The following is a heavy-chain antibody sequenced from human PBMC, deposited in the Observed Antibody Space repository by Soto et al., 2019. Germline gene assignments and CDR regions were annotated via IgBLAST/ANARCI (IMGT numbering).Heavy chain of an antibody. J-gene: IGHJ6*02. CDR3: ARDRIVVVTGYYYYYVMDV. V-gene: IGHV4-31*03. CDR2: IYYSGST. D-gene: IGHD2-21*02. CDR1: GGSISRGGYY. Sequence: TLSLTCTVSGGSISRGGYYWSWIRQHPGKGLEWIGYIYYSGSTYYNPSLKSRVTISVDTSKNQFSLKLSSVTAADTAVYYCARDRIVVVTGYYYYYVMDVWGQGSTVTVSS.